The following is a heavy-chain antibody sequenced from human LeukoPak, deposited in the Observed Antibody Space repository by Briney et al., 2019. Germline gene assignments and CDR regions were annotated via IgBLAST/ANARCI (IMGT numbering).Heavy chain of an antibody. D-gene: IGHD1-7*01. J-gene: IGHJ4*02. V-gene: IGHV3-11*04. CDR3: ARDGDYDWNYRSGFDY. CDR2: ISSSGSTI. CDR1: GFTFSDYY. Sequence: GGSLRLSCAASGFTFSDYYMSWIRQAPGKGLEWVSYISSSGSTIYYADSVKGRFTISRDNAKNSLYLQMNSLRVEDTAVYYCARDGDYDWNYRSGFDYWGQGTLVTVSS.